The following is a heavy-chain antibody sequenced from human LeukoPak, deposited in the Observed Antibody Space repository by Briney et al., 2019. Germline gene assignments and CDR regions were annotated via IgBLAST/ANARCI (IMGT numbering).Heavy chain of an antibody. D-gene: IGHD5-18*01. CDR1: GGSISSSSFY. Sequence: SETLSLTCTVSGGSISSSSFYWGWIRQPPGKGLEWIGSIYYSGNTYCLPSLKGRVTISVDTSKNQFSLKLSSVTAADTAVYYCARHMSGYIYGFRAHDYWGQGTLVTVSS. J-gene: IGHJ4*02. CDR3: ARHMSGYIYGFRAHDY. V-gene: IGHV4-39*01. CDR2: IYYSGNT.